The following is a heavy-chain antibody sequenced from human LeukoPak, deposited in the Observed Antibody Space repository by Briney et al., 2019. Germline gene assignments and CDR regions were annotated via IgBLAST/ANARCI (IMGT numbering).Heavy chain of an antibody. V-gene: IGHV3-30*02. Sequence: PGGSLRLSCAASGFTFRSYGMHWVRQAPGKGLEWVAYIRYDGTDEYYADSVKGRFTISRDNSKNTLYLQMNSLRAEDTAVYYCAKDLGGKNYFDYWGQGTLVTVSS. CDR1: GFTFRSYG. J-gene: IGHJ4*02. CDR2: IRYDGTDE. D-gene: IGHD1-26*01. CDR3: AKDLGGKNYFDY.